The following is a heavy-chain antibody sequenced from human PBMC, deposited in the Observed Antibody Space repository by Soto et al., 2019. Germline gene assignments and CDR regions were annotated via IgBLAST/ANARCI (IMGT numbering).Heavy chain of an antibody. CDR3: AKAMLGYCSSTSCLNWFDP. CDR1: GFTFISYG. Sequence: GGSLRLSCAASGFTFISYGMHWVRQAPGKGLEWVAVISYDGSNKYYADSVKGRFTISRDNSKNTLYLQMNSLRAEDTAVYYCAKAMLGYCSSTSCLNWFDPWGQGTLVTVSS. D-gene: IGHD2-2*01. CDR2: ISYDGSNK. J-gene: IGHJ5*02. V-gene: IGHV3-30*18.